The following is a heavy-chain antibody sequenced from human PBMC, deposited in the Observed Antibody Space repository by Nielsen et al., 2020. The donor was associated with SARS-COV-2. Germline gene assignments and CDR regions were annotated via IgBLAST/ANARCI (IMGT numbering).Heavy chain of an antibody. CDR1: GFSLTTSTAG. CDR2: IHWDDDK. V-gene: IGHV2-70*01. J-gene: IGHJ6*02. CDR3: ARTSPIYYYGMDV. Sequence: SGPTLVKPTQTLTLTCTFSGFSLTTSTAGVAWIRQPPGKALEWLALIHWDDDKYYSTSLKTRLTISKDTSKNQVVLTMTNMDPADTATYYCARTSPIYYYGMDVWGQGTTVTVS.